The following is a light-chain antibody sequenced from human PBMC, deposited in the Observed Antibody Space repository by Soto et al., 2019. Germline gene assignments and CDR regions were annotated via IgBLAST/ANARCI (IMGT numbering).Light chain of an antibody. V-gene: IGKV1-39*01. CDR3: QQSDSLPYT. J-gene: IGKJ2*01. CDR2: EAS. Sequence: DIQMTQSPSSLSASVGDRVTITCRASQTIRTYLNWYQQKPGKAPKLLIYEASNVQSGVPSRFSGSGSGTDFTLTISSLQPDDFATCSCQQSDSLPYTFGQGTKLQIK. CDR1: QTIRTY.